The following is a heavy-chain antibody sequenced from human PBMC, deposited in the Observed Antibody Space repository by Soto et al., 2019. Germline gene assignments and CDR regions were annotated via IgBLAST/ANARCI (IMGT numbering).Heavy chain of an antibody. CDR1: GFTFSGYG. CDR3: AKGAVARTKYYYGMDV. Sequence: GGSLRLSCAACGFTFSGYGMHWVRQAPGKGREWVALISYDGSNEYYADSVRGRFTISRDNSKNTLYLQMNSLRAEDTAVYYCAKGAVARTKYYYGMDVWGQGTTVTVSS. D-gene: IGHD5-12*01. J-gene: IGHJ6*02. V-gene: IGHV3-30*18. CDR2: ISYDGSNE.